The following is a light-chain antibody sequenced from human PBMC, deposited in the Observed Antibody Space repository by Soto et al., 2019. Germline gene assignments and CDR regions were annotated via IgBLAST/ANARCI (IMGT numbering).Light chain of an antibody. CDR2: DAS. CDR1: QSVSRY. J-gene: IGKJ2*01. CDR3: QQYTNWPYT. Sequence: EIVLTQSPATLSLSPGQRATLSCRASQSVSRYLAWYQQKPGQAPRLVIYDASNRAADIPARFSGSGSGTEFTLTISSLQSEDFAVYSCQQYTNWPYTFGQGTKLEIK. V-gene: IGKV3-11*01.